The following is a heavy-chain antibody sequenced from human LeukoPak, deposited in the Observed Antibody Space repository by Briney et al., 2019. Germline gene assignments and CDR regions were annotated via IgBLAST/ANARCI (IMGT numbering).Heavy chain of an antibody. CDR2: MNPNSGNT. J-gene: IGHJ6*03. V-gene: IGHV1-8*01. CDR3: ARDGYDFWSGYYYPYYYMDV. D-gene: IGHD3-3*01. Sequence: ASVKVSCKASGYTFTSYDINWVRQATGQGLEWMGWMNPNSGNTGYAQKFQGRVTMTRDTSISTAYMELRSLRSDDTAVYYCARDGYDFWSGYYYPYYYMDVWGKGTTVTVSS. CDR1: GYTFTSYD.